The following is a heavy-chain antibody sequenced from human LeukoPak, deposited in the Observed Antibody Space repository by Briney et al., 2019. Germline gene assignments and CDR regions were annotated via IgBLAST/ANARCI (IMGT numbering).Heavy chain of an antibody. V-gene: IGHV3-30*18. J-gene: IGHJ4*02. Sequence: GGSLRLSCAASGFTFSSYGMHWVRQAPGKGLEWVAVISYDGSNKYYADSVKGRFTISRDNSKNTLYLQMNSLRVEDTAVYYCAKDNYYDSSGPSTFDYWGQGTLVTVSS. CDR1: GFTFSSYG. CDR3: AKDNYYDSSGPSTFDY. CDR2: ISYDGSNK. D-gene: IGHD3-22*01.